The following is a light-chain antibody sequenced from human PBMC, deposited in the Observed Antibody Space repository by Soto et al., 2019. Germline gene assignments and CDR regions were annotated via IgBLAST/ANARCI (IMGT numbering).Light chain of an antibody. Sequence: QSALTQPASVSGSPGQSITISCTGTSSDVDSYNPVSWYQQYPGKAPKLVIYEVIKRPSGVSNRFSGSKSGNTASLTISGLRAEDEADYYCSSYAGSTTLVFGGGTQLTVL. CDR2: EVI. CDR1: SSDVDSYNP. J-gene: IGLJ3*02. CDR3: SSYAGSTTLV. V-gene: IGLV2-23*02.